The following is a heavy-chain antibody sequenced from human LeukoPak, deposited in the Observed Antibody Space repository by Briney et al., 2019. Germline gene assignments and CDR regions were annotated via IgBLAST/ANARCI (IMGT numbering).Heavy chain of an antibody. CDR3: AKELGLGYCSSTSCYTFDY. CDR2: ISWDGGST. V-gene: IGHV3-43D*03. J-gene: IGHJ4*02. CDR1: GFTLDDYA. Sequence: GGSLRLSCAASGFTLDDYAMHWVRQAPGEGLEWVSLISWDGGSTYYADSVKGRFTISRDNSKNSLYLQMNSLRAEDTALYYCAKELGLGYCSSTSCYTFDYWGQGTLVTVSS. D-gene: IGHD2-2*01.